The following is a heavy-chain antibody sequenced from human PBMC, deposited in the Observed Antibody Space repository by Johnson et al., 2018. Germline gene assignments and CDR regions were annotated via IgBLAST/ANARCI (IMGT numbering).Heavy chain of an antibody. D-gene: IGHD3-16*01. CDR3: ARVGGEYFQH. J-gene: IGHJ1*01. Sequence: QVQLQESGGGVVQSGRSLRLSCAASGFTFSNYGIHWVRQAPGKGLEWVALISYDGSNKYYADSVKGRFTISRDNSKNKLYVQRNSLRAEDTAVYYSARVGGEYFQHGGQGTLVTVSS. CDR2: ISYDGSNK. CDR1: GFTFSNYG. V-gene: IGHV3-30*03.